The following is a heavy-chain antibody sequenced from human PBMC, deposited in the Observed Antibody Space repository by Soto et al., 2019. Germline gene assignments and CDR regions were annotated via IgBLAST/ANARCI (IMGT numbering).Heavy chain of an antibody. CDR3: AIVRTYYDSRGSLDY. V-gene: IGHV1-2*02. CDR2: INPNSGDT. CDR1: GYTFTGYF. Sequence: ASVKVSCKSSGYTFTGYFMHWVPQAPGQGLEWMGWINPNSGDTKYAQKFQGRVSMTRDMSISTAYMELRRLTSDDTAVYYCAIVRTYYDSRGSLDYWGQGTLVTVSS. D-gene: IGHD3-22*01. J-gene: IGHJ4*02.